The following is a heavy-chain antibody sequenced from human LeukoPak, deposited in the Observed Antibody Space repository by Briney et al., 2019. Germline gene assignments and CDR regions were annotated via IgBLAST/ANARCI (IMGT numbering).Heavy chain of an antibody. CDR3: TSRMETAPGRYCSSTSCDYWGHDAFDI. CDR1: RFTFSNAW. J-gene: IGHJ3*02. CDR2: IKSKTEGGTT. Sequence: PGGSLRLSCAASRFTFSNAWMSWVRQAPGKGREWVVRIKSKTEGGTTNYAATVKGSFTISIDESKNPLYLKMNSLKTEDTAVYYCTSRMETAPGRYCSSTSCDYWGHDAFDIWGQGTMVTVSS. D-gene: IGHD2-2*01. V-gene: IGHV3-15*01.